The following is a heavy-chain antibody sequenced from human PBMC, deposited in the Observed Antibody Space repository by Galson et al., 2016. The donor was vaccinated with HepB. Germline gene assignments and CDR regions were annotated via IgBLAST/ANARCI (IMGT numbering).Heavy chain of an antibody. J-gene: IGHJ4*02. Sequence: SLRLSCAASGFFFTNYTMHWVRQAQAKGLEWESVNTYDGRSRCYADSVKGRFTIAKDNSKSTLFLQTNSMRAEDTAVYYCARDRIPVTVTDYFDYWGQGARVTVSS. CDR2: NTYDGRSR. V-gene: IGHV3-30*03. D-gene: IGHD2-21*02. CDR1: GFFFTNYT. CDR3: ARDRIPVTVTDYFDY.